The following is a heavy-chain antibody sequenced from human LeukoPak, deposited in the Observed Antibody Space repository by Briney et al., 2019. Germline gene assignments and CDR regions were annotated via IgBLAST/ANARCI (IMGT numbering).Heavy chain of an antibody. CDR3: ARERARVVTAIDY. J-gene: IGHJ4*02. CDR2: INPNSGGT. Sequence: ASVKVSCKASGYTFTGYYMHWVRQAPGQGLEWMGWINPNSGGTNYAQKFQGRVTMTRDTSISTAYMELSRLRSDDTAVYYCARERARVVTAIDYWGQGTLVTVSS. CDR1: GYTFTGYY. V-gene: IGHV1-2*02. D-gene: IGHD2-21*02.